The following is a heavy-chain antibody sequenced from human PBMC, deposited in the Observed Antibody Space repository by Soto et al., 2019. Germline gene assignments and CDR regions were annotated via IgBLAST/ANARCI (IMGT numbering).Heavy chain of an antibody. D-gene: IGHD1-26*01. CDR3: GRGRSGQIVVFY. J-gene: IGHJ4*02. CDR1: GYTFTGHY. Sequence: ASVKVSCKASGYTFTGHYIHWVRQAPEQGPEWMGEIGPESGATGYAQKFQGRVTMTRDMSITTVYMELNNLSPDDTAVYYCGRGRSGQIVVFYWGQGTPVTVYS. V-gene: IGHV1-2*02. CDR2: IGPESGAT.